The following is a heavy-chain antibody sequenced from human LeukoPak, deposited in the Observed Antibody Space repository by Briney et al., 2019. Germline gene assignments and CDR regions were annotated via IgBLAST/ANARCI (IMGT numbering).Heavy chain of an antibody. CDR1: GGSFSGYY. D-gene: IGHD6-19*01. V-gene: IGHV4-34*01. CDR2: INHSGST. J-gene: IGHJ4*02. Sequence: SETLSLTCAVYGGSFSGYYWSWIRQPPGKGLEWIGQINHSGSTNYNPSLKSRVTISVDTSKNQFSLKLSSVTAADTAVYYCAVAVAGYFDYWGQGTLVTVSS. CDR3: AVAVAGYFDY.